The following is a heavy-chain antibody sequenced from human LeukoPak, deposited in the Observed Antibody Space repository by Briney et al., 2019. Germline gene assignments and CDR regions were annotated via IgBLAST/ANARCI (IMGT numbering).Heavy chain of an antibody. CDR3: AKDRGDLPPYFDY. CDR1: GFTFSSYS. Sequence: GGSLRLSCAASGFTFSSYSMNWVRQAPGKGLEWVSYISSSSSTIYYADSVKGRFTISRDNAKNSLYLQMNSLGAEDTAVYYCAKDRGDLPPYFDYWGQGTLVTVSS. D-gene: IGHD2-21*02. V-gene: IGHV3-48*04. J-gene: IGHJ4*02. CDR2: ISSSSSTI.